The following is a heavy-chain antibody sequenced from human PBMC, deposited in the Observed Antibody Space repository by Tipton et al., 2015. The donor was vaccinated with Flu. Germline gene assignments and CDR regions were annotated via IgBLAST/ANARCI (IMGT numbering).Heavy chain of an antibody. J-gene: IGHJ4*02. V-gene: IGHV4-59*01. Sequence: TLSLTCTVSGGSISSYYWSWIRQPPGKGLEWIGYIYYSGSTNYNPSLKSRVTISVDTSKNQFSLKLSSVTAADTAVYYCARGVGGSGSYYDYWGQGTLVTVSS. CDR1: GGSISSYY. D-gene: IGHD3-10*01. CDR3: ARGVGGSGSYYDY. CDR2: IYYSGST.